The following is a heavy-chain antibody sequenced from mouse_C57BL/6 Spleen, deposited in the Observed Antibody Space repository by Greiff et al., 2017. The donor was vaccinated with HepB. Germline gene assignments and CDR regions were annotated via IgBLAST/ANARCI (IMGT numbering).Heavy chain of an antibody. D-gene: IGHD1-1*01. J-gene: IGHJ2*01. Sequence: EVKLMESEGGLVQPGSSMKLSCTASGFTFSDYYMAWVRQVPEKGLEWVANINYDGSSTYYLDSLKSRFIISRDNAKNILYLQMSSLKSEDTATYYCAREKDYGSLDYWGQGTTLTVSS. CDR2: INYDGSST. CDR1: GFTFSDYY. CDR3: AREKDYGSLDY. V-gene: IGHV5-16*01.